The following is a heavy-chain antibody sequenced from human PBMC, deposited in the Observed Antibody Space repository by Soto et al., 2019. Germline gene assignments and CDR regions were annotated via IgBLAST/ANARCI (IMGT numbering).Heavy chain of an antibody. CDR3: ARHKYHSSGYPEYFQH. CDR2: IYYSGST. J-gene: IGHJ1*01. CDR1: GGSISSSSYY. V-gene: IGHV4-39*01. D-gene: IGHD3-22*01. Sequence: KPSETLSLTCTVSGGSISSSSYYWGWIRQPPGKGLEWIGSIYYSGSTYYNPSLKSRVTISVDTSKNQFSLKLSSVTAADTAVYYCARHKYHSSGYPEYFQHWGQGTLVTVSS.